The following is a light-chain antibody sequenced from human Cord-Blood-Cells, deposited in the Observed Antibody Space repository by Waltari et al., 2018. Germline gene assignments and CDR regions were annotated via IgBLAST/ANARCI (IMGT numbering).Light chain of an antibody. CDR3: QQYGSSYT. V-gene: IGKV3-20*01. CDR2: GAS. CDR1: QSVSHSY. J-gene: IGKJ2*01. Sequence: EIVLTQSPGTLSLSPGERATLSCRASQSVSHSYLAWYQQKPGQAPRLLIYGASSRATGIPDRFSGSGSGTDFTLTISRLEPEDFAVYYCQQYGSSYTFGQGTKLEIK.